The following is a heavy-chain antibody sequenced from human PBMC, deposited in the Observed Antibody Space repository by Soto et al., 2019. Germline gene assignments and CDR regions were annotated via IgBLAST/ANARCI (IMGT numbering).Heavy chain of an antibody. D-gene: IGHD3-22*01. V-gene: IGHV3-30*03. J-gene: IGHJ6*02. Sequence: PGGSLRLSCAASGFPFSSYGMHWVRQAPGKGLEWVAVISYDGSNKYCADSVKGRFTISRDNSKNTLYLQMNSLRAEDTAVYYCARFYYDSSGYLPSPYYYYYGMDVWGQGTTVTVSS. CDR1: GFPFSSYG. CDR3: ARFYYDSSGYLPSPYYYYYGMDV. CDR2: ISYDGSNK.